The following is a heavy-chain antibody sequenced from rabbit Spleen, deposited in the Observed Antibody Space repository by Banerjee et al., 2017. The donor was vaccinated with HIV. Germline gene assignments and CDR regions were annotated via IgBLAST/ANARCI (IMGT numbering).Heavy chain of an antibody. V-gene: IGHV1S40*01. D-gene: IGHD8-1*01. CDR3: ARDTASSFSSYGMDL. CDR1: GFSFSSSDY. J-gene: IGHJ6*01. CDR2: IDGGSSGFT. Sequence: QSLEESGGGLVQPEGSLTLTCKASGFSFSSSDYMCWVRQAPGKGLEWIACIDGGSSGFTYFASWAKGRFTCSKTSSTTVTLQMTSLTAADTATYFCARDTASSFSSYGMDLWGPGTLVTVS.